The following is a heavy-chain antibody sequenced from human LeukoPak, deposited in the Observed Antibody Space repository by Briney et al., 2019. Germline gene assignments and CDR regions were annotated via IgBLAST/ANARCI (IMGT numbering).Heavy chain of an antibody. CDR1: GFTFSYYT. CDR2: ISITGSSI. CDR3: ARDDVAWNDVHWFDP. J-gene: IGHJ5*02. D-gene: IGHD1-1*01. Sequence: GGSLRLSCAASGFTFSYYTMSWVRQAPGKGLEWVSSISITGSSIYYADSVKGRFTISRDNAKNSLYLQMSSLRVEDTAVYYCARDDVAWNDVHWFDPWGQGTLVTVSS. V-gene: IGHV3-21*01.